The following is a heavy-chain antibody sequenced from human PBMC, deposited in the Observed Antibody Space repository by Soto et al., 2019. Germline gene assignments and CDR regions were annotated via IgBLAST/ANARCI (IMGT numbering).Heavy chain of an antibody. Sequence: GGSLRLSCAASGFTFSSYAMSWVRQAPGKGLEWVSAISGSGGSTYYADSVKGRFTISRDNSKNTLYLQMNSLRAEDTAVYYCAKDTLTLGGDTMVRGVTLDYWGQGTLVTVSS. V-gene: IGHV3-23*01. D-gene: IGHD3-10*01. CDR2: ISGSGGST. CDR3: AKDTLTLGGDTMVRGVTLDY. CDR1: GFTFSSYA. J-gene: IGHJ4*02.